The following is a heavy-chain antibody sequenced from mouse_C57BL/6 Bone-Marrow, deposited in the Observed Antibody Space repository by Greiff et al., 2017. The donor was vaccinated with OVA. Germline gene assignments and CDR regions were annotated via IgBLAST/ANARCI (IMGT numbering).Heavy chain of an antibody. J-gene: IGHJ2*01. V-gene: IGHV1-69*01. CDR3: ARNSYYGSLSDY. CDR1: GYTFTSYW. CDR2: IDPSDSYT. Sequence: QVQLQQPGAELVMPGASVKLSCTASGYTFTSYWMHWVKQRPGQGLEWIGEIDPSDSYTNYNQKFKGKSTLTVDKSSSTAYMQLSSLTSEDSAVYYCARNSYYGSLSDYWGQGTTLTVSS. D-gene: IGHD1-1*01.